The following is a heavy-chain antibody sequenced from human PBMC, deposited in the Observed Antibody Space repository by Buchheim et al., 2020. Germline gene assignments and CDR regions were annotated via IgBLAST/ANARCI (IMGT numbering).Heavy chain of an antibody. CDR2: INPSGGST. V-gene: IGHV1-46*03. J-gene: IGHJ6*02. Sequence: QVQLVQSGAEVKKPGASVKVSCKASGYAFTSYYIHWVRQAPGQGLEWMGIINPSGGSTSYAQKFQGRVTMTRDTSTSTVYMELSSLRSEDTAVYYCARATPRVGVLAATLAYYYYYGMDVWGQGTT. D-gene: IGHD2-15*01. CDR3: ARATPRVGVLAATLAYYYYYGMDV. CDR1: GYAFTSYY.